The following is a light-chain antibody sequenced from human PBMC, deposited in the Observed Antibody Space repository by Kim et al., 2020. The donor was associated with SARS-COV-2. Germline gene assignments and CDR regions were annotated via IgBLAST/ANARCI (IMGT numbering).Light chain of an antibody. J-gene: IGLJ1*01. CDR1: SNDVGAYNF. CDR3: TSHGSSNYPFV. CDR2: EVN. V-gene: IGLV2-8*01. Sequence: QSALTQPPSASGSLGQSITISCTGTSNDVGAYNFVSWYRQYPGKAPEVIIYEVNRRSSGVPDRFSASKSGNTATLTVSGLQAEDEADYHCTSHGSSNYPFVFGTGTKVTVL.